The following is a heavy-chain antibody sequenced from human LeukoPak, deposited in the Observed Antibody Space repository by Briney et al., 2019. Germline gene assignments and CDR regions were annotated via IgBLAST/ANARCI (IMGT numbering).Heavy chain of an antibody. CDR3: ARRAYGDYVYYYYYMDV. CDR2: INWNGGST. V-gene: IGHV3-20*04. CDR1: GFTFSSYG. D-gene: IGHD4-17*01. Sequence: GGSLRLSCAASGFTFSSYGMHWVRQAPGKGLEWVSGINWNGGSTGYTDSVKGRFTISRDNAKNSLYLQMNSLRAEDTALYYCARRAYGDYVYYYYYMDVWGKGTTVTVSS. J-gene: IGHJ6*03.